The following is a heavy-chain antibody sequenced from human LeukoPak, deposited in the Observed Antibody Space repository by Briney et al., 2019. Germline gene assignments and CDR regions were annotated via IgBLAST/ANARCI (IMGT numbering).Heavy chain of an antibody. CDR2: ISSSSSYI. V-gene: IGHV3-21*01. J-gene: IGHJ3*02. Sequence: GGSLRLSCAASGFTFSSYSMNWVRQAPGKGLEWVSSISSSSSYIYYADSVKGRFTISRDNAKNSLYLQMNSLRAEDTAVYYCARDWIAAAGDAFDTWGQGTMVTVSS. D-gene: IGHD6-13*01. CDR1: GFTFSSYS. CDR3: ARDWIAAAGDAFDT.